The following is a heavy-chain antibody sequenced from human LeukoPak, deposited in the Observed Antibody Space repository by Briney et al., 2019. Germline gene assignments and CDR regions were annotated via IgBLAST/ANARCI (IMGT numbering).Heavy chain of an antibody. CDR3: ARDEGEGCSSTSCYPYYFDY. V-gene: IGHV4-4*07. CDR1: GGSISSYY. Sequence: SETLSLTCTVSGGSISSYYWSWIRQPAGKGLEWIGRIYTSGSTNYNPSLKSRVTMSVDTSKNQFSLKLSSVTAADTAVYYCARDEGEGCSSTSCYPYYFDYWGQGTLVTVSS. D-gene: IGHD2-2*01. J-gene: IGHJ4*02. CDR2: IYTSGST.